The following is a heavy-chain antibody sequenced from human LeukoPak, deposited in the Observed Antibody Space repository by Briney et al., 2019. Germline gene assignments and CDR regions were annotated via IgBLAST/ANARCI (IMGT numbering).Heavy chain of an antibody. V-gene: IGHV1-69*13. J-gene: IGHJ4*02. CDR1: GGTFSSYA. Sequence: SVKVSCKASGGTFSSYAISWVRQAPGQGLEWMGGIIPIFGTANYAQKFQGRVTITADESTSTAYMELSSLRSEDMAVYYCARAPSHYYGSGSYLGYWGQGTLVTVSS. CDR2: IIPIFGTA. D-gene: IGHD3-10*01. CDR3: ARAPSHYYGSGSYLGY.